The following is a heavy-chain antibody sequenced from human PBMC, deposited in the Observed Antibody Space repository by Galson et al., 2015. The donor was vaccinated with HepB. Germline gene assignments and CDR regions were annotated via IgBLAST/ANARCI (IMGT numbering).Heavy chain of an antibody. J-gene: IGHJ3*02. Sequence: TLSLTCTVSGGSVSSTSYYWGWIRQPPGRGLEWIGTIYYSGSTYYNPSLKSRVTISVDTSKNQFYLKLSSVTAADTALYYCARDSSGSHLSDPFDIWGQGTMVTVSS. CDR1: GGSVSSTSYY. V-gene: IGHV4-39*07. CDR2: IYYSGST. D-gene: IGHD6-19*01. CDR3: ARDSSGSHLSDPFDI.